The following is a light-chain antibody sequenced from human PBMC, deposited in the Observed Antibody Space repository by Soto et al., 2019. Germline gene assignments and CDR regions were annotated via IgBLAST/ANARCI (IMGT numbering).Light chain of an antibody. J-gene: IGKJ3*01. V-gene: IGKV1-9*01. CDR3: QQVISYPPG. CDR1: QGISTF. Sequence: DIQLTQSPSFLSASVGDRVTITCRASQGISTFLAWYQQRPGKAPKLLIYAASTLQSGVPSRFSGSGSGTEFPLTISSQQPEDFATYFCQQVISYPPGFGPGTKVDIK. CDR2: AAS.